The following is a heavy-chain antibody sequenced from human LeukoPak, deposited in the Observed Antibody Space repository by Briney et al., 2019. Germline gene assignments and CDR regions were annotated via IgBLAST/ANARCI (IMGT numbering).Heavy chain of an antibody. Sequence: GRSLRLSCAASGFTFDDYAMHWVRQAPGKGLEWVSGISWNSGSIVYADSVKGRLTISRDNAKNSLYLQMNSLRAEDMSLYYCAKDINYDSSGYFDYWGQGTLVTVSS. D-gene: IGHD3-22*01. CDR3: AKDINYDSSGYFDY. CDR2: ISWNSGSI. CDR1: GFTFDDYA. J-gene: IGHJ4*02. V-gene: IGHV3-9*03.